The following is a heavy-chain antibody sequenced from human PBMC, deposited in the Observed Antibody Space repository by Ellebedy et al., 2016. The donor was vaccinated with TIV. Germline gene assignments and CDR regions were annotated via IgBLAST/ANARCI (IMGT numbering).Heavy chain of an antibody. CDR3: AREGVGTTILHF. Sequence: MPSETLSLTCSVYGVSFNNDFWNWIRQPPGKGLEWIGEFTHLGNTNYNPSFKSRVTISIDTSKNQVSLKLNSVTAADTAVYFCAREGVGTTILHFWGQGTQVTVSS. D-gene: IGHD1-26*01. CDR2: FTHLGNT. J-gene: IGHJ4*02. V-gene: IGHV4-34*01. CDR1: GVSFNNDF.